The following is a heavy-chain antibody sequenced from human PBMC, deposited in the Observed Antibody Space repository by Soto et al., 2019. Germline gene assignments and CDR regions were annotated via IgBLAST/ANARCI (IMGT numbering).Heavy chain of an antibody. CDR1: GGSVSSGRYY. CDR3: ARSGSSSVWL. CDR2: IYYSGST. J-gene: IGHJ4*02. D-gene: IGHD6-19*01. V-gene: IGHV4-61*01. Sequence: SETLSLTCTVSGGSVSSGRYYWSWTRQPPGKGLEWIGDIYYSGSTKYNPSLKSRVTISVDTSKNQFSLKVTSMTAADTAVYYWARSGSSSVWLGGRGTLGTV.